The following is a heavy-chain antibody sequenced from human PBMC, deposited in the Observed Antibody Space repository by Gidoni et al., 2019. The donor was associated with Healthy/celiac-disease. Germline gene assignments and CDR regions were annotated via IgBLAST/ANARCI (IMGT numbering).Heavy chain of an antibody. CDR1: GFTFSSYA. Sequence: EVQLVESGGGLVQPGGSLRLSCSASGFTFSSYAMHWVRQAPGKGLEYGAAISSNGGSTYYADSVKGRFTISRDNSKNTLYLQMSSLRAEDTAVYYCVKPTVVTPRWYAFDIWGQGTMVTVSS. CDR2: ISSNGGST. D-gene: IGHD2-15*01. J-gene: IGHJ3*02. V-gene: IGHV3-64D*06. CDR3: VKPTVVTPRWYAFDI.